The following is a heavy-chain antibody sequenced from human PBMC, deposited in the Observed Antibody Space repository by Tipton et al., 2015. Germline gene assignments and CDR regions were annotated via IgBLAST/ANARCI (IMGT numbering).Heavy chain of an antibody. Sequence: SLRLSCAASGFTFNNYWMHWVRQAPGKGLVWVSSIDTSGSFIYYADSVKGRFTISRDNAKNSLFLQMNSLRAEDTAVYYCARDSAVSACFDFWGQGNLVTVSS. CDR2: IDTSGSFI. CDR3: ARDSAVSACFDF. J-gene: IGHJ4*02. V-gene: IGHV3-21*01. D-gene: IGHD6-19*01. CDR1: GFTFNNYW.